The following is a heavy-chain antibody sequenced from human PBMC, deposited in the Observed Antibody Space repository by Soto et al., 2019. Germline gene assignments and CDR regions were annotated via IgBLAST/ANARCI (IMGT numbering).Heavy chain of an antibody. CDR2: STSDTKTI. V-gene: IGHV3-48*02. Sequence: EVQLVESGGDLVQRGGSLRLSCVASGFTFSVYSMNWVRQAPGKGLEWFSYSTSDTKTIKYADSVKGRFTISRDNAKNSVYLQMNSMRDDDTAVYYCARSVEGHFDYWGQGTVVTVSS. J-gene: IGHJ4*02. CDR1: GFTFSVYS. D-gene: IGHD6-19*01. CDR3: ARSVEGHFDY.